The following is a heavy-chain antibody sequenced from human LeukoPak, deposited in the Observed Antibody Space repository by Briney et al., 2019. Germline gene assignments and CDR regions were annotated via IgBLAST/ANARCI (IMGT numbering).Heavy chain of an antibody. V-gene: IGHV4-4*07. D-gene: IGHD3-3*01. CDR3: ARLSRSGYYMDV. CDR2: IYTSGST. J-gene: IGHJ6*03. Sequence: SDTLSLTCTVSGRSSCSYYWSWLRQPGGKGLEWIGRIYTSGSTNYNPSLKSRVTISVEKYKNQFSLKLSSVTAADTAVYYCARLSRSGYYMDVWGKGTTVTVSS. CDR1: GRSSCSYY.